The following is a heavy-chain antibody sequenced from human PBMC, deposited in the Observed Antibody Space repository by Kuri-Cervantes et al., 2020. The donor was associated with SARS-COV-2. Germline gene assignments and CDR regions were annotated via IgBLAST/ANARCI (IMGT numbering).Heavy chain of an antibody. CDR2: IYYSGST. D-gene: IGHD2-8*01. Sequence: SETLSLTCTVSGGSISSYYWSWIRQPPGKGLEWIGYIYYSGSTNYNPSLKSRVTISVDTSKNQFSLKLSSVTAADTAVYYCARRAIVLMVYATTFDYWGQGTLVTVSS. CDR1: GGSISSYY. V-gene: IGHV4-59*08. J-gene: IGHJ4*02. CDR3: ARRAIVLMVYATTFDY.